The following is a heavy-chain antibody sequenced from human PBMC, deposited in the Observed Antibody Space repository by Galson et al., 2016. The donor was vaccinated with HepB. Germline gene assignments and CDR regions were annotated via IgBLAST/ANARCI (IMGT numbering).Heavy chain of an antibody. J-gene: IGHJ4*02. CDR2: IYYSGTT. CDR1: GGSIGSGGYY. D-gene: IGHD3-10*01. Sequence: TLSLTCTVSGGSIGSGGYYWNWIRQHPGKGPEWIGHIYYSGTTQYNPSLKSRVSMSVDTSRNQFSLRLSAVTAADAALYFCARGLMYSQGAGSSRFDRWGQGTLVAVS. CDR3: ARGLMYSQGAGSSRFDR. V-gene: IGHV4-31*03.